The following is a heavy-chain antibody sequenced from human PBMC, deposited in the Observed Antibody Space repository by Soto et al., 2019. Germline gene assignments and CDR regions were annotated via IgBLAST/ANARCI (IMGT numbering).Heavy chain of an antibody. V-gene: IGHV3-74*01. CDR1: GFTFSNYW. Sequence: EVQLVESGGGLVQPGGSLRLSCAASGFTFSNYWMHWVRQAPGKGLVWVSRINSDGSTTSHADSVKGRFTISRDNAKNTLYQQMTSLRAEDTAVYYCARLPGYSTGWTPFDFWGQGPQVTVSS. CDR3: ARLPGYSTGWTPFDF. J-gene: IGHJ4*02. D-gene: IGHD6-19*01. CDR2: INSDGSTT.